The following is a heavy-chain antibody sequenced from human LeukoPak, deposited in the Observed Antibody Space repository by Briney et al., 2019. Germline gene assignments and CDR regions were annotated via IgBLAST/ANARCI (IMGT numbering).Heavy chain of an antibody. CDR1: GYTFTNYY. D-gene: IGHD5-18*01. CDR3: ASTPQLIPY. J-gene: IGHJ4*02. CDR2: INPSGGST. Sequence: ASVKVSCKASGYTFTNYYMHWVRQAPGQGLEWMGIINPSGGSTSYAQKFQGRVTMTGDTSTSAVYMELNSLRSEDTAVYYCASTPQLIPYWGQGTLVTVSS. V-gene: IGHV1-46*01.